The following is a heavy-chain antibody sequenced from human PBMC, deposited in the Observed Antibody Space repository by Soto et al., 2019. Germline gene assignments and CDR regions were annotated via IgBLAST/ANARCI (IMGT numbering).Heavy chain of an antibody. CDR3: ARRIVATETFDY. V-gene: IGHV4-39*01. Sequence: PSETLSLTCTVSGGSISSSTYYWGWMRQPPGKGLEWIASFFIGGNTYYNPSLKSRLIISVDTSKSQFSLTVTSVTAADTAVYYCARRIVATETFDYWGQGTLVTVSS. CDR1: GGSISSSTYY. CDR2: FFIGGNT. J-gene: IGHJ4*02. D-gene: IGHD5-12*01.